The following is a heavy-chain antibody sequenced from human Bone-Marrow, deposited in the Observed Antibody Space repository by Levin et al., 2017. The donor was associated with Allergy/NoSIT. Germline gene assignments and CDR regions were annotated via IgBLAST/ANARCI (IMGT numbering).Heavy chain of an antibody. CDR1: GDSISSSSYY. V-gene: IGHV4-39*07. J-gene: IGHJ4*02. CDR3: AREDASGSFVDY. CDR2: IFYSGNT. D-gene: IGHD3-10*01. Sequence: SETLSLTCSVSGDSISSSSYYWGWIRQPPGKGLEWIGTIFYSGNTYYNPTLKSRVTLSVDTSKNQFSLKLASVTAADTAVYYCAREDASGSFVDYWGQGTLVIVSS.